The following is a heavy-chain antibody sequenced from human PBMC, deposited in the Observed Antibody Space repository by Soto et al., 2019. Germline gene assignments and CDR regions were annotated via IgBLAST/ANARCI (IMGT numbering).Heavy chain of an antibody. CDR2: ISGSSSGT. D-gene: IGHD6-19*01. Sequence: EARLLESGGGLIQPGGSLRLSCEASGFNFGAYAMSWVRQAPGKGLEWVSGISGSSSGTYYTDSVKGRFTISRDNSKNTVYLQMNSLRGEDTAVYYCAKDRSENFWVYYYAMDVWGQGTAVTVS. CDR3: AKDRSENFWVYYYAMDV. J-gene: IGHJ6*02. V-gene: IGHV3-23*01. CDR1: GFNFGAYA.